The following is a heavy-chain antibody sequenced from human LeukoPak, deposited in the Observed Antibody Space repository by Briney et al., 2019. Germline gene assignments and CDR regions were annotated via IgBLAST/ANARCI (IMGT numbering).Heavy chain of an antibody. CDR2: ISGSGGST. CDR1: GFTFSSYA. CDR3: AKDRWAVVVPAAMGGGFDY. J-gene: IGHJ4*02. Sequence: GGSLRPSCAASGFTFSSYAMSWVRQAPGKGLEWVSAISGSGGSTYYADSVKGRFTISRDNSKNTLYLQMNSLRAEDTAVYYCAKDRWAVVVPAAMGGGFDYWGQGTLVTVSS. V-gene: IGHV3-23*01. D-gene: IGHD2-2*01.